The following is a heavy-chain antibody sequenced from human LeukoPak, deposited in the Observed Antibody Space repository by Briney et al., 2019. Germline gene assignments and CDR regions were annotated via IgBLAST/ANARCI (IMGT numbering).Heavy chain of an antibody. CDR2: ISSSGSTI. CDR3: AKVLSRRDGYNWDFDY. Sequence: GGSLRLSCAASGFTFSSYEMNWVRQAPGKGLEWVSYISSSGSTIYYADSVKGRFTISRDNAKNSLYLQMNSLRAEDTAVYYCAKVLSRRDGYNWDFDYWGQGTLVTVSS. CDR1: GFTFSSYE. D-gene: IGHD5-24*01. J-gene: IGHJ4*02. V-gene: IGHV3-48*03.